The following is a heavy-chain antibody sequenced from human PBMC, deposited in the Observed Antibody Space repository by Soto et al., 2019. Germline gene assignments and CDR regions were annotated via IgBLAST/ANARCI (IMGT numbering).Heavy chain of an antibody. CDR3: ARNHDYGDYDWFDP. D-gene: IGHD4-17*01. V-gene: IGHV3-74*01. Sequence: GGSLRLSCAASGFTFSSYWMHWVRQAPGKGLVWVSRINSDGSSTSYADSVKGRFTISRDNAKNTLYLQMNSLRAEDTAVYYCARNHDYGDYDWFDPWGQGTLVTVSS. CDR2: INSDGSST. J-gene: IGHJ5*02. CDR1: GFTFSSYW.